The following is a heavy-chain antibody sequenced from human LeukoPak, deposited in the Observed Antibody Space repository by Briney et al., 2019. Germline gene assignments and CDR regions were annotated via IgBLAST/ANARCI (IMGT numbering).Heavy chain of an antibody. CDR1: GYTLTELS. J-gene: IGHJ4*02. CDR2: FDPEDGET. Sequence: ASVKVSCKVSGYTLTELSMHWVRQAPGKGLEWMGGFDPEDGETIYAQKFQGRVTMTEDTSTDTAYMELSSLRSEDTAVYYCAQAYQPGYSFDYWGQGTLVTVSS. CDR3: AQAYQPGYSFDY. D-gene: IGHD3-9*01. V-gene: IGHV1-24*01.